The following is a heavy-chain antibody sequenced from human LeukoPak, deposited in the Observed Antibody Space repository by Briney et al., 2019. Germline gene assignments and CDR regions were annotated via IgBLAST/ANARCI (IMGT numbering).Heavy chain of an antibody. D-gene: IGHD1-26*01. CDR1: GFTLSSYW. J-gene: IGHJ4*02. V-gene: IGHV3-7*01. CDR2: IKQDGSEK. Sequence: PGGSLRLSCAASGFTLSSYWMSWVRQAPGKGLEWVANIKQDGSEKNYVDSVKGRFTISRDNAKNSLYLQMNSLRAEDTAVYYCARDRRGRHFSGSYYAWGEGTLVTVSS. CDR3: ARDRRGRHFSGSYYA.